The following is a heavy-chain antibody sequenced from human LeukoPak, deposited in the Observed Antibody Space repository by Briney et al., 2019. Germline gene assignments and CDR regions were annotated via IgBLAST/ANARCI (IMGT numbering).Heavy chain of an antibody. CDR1: GFSFSNAW. Sequence: PGGSLRLSCAASGFSFSNAWMSWVRQAPGKGLEWVGRIKSKTDGGTTDYAAPVKGRFTISRGDSENTLYLQMNSLKTEDTAVYYCTTDWVRGVRGHWGRGTLVTVSS. CDR2: IKSKTDGGTT. CDR3: TTDWVRGVRGH. D-gene: IGHD3-10*01. V-gene: IGHV3-15*01. J-gene: IGHJ4*02.